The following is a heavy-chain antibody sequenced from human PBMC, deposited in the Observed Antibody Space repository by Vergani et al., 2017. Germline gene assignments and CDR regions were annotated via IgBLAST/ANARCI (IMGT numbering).Heavy chain of an antibody. D-gene: IGHD3-3*01. CDR3: AREWGDYDFWSGYSID. J-gene: IGHJ4*02. CDR2: INPSGGST. CDR1: GYTFTSYY. V-gene: IGHV1-46*01. Sequence: QVQLVQSGAEVKKPGASVKVSCKASGYTFTSYYMHWVRQAPGQGLEWMGIINPSGGSTSYAQKFQGRVTMTRDTSTSTVYMELSSLRSEDTAVYYCAREWGDYDFWSGYSIDWGQGTLVTVSS.